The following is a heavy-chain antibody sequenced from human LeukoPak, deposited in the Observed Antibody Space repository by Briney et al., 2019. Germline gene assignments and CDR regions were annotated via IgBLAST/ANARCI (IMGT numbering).Heavy chain of an antibody. V-gene: IGHV1-18*04. J-gene: IGHJ6*03. CDR1: GYTFTGYY. D-gene: IGHD5-18*01. CDR3: ARSPGYSYYDYYFMDV. Sequence: ASVKVSCKASGYTFTGYYMHWVRQAPGQGLEWMGCISAYNGNTNYAQKVQGRVTMTTDTSTSTAYMELRSLRSDDTAIYYCARSPGYSYYDYYFMDVWGKGTTVTVSS. CDR2: ISAYNGNT.